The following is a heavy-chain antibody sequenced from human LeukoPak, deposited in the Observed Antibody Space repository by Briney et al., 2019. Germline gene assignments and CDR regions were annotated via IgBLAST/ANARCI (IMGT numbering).Heavy chain of an antibody. CDR3: ARGPEYCSSTSCSNNWFDP. CDR2: MNPNSGNT. Sequence: ASVKVSCKASGYTFTGYYMHWVRQAPGQGLEWMGWMNPNSGNTGYAQKFQGRVTMTRNTSISTAYMELSSLRSEDTAVYYCARGPEYCSSTSCSNNWFDPWGQGTLVTVSS. V-gene: IGHV1-8*02. J-gene: IGHJ5*02. D-gene: IGHD2-2*01. CDR1: GYTFTGYY.